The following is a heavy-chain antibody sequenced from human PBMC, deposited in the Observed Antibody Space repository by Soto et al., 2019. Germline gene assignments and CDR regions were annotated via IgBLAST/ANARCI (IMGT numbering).Heavy chain of an antibody. CDR2: INVGNGNT. V-gene: IGHV1-3*01. CDR3: ASGYYDFWSGYYVGFYGMDV. J-gene: IGHJ6*02. CDR1: GYTFTTYA. Sequence: QVPLVQSGAEVKKPGASVKVSCKASGYTFTTYAIHWVRQAPGQRLEWMGWINVGNGNTEYSQRFQGRVIITRDTSASTAYMELSSLRSEDTAVYYCASGYYDFWSGYYVGFYGMDVWGQGTTVTVSS. D-gene: IGHD3-3*01.